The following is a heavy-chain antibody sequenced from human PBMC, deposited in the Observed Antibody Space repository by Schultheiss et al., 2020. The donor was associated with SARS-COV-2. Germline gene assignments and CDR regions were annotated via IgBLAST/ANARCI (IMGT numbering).Heavy chain of an antibody. Sequence: GGSLRLSCAASGFTFGDYAMSWFRQAPGKGLEWVGFIRSIAYGATTEYAASVKGRFTISRDDSKSIAFLHMNSLKTEDTADYYCTRDPNDLAYFSPSLQEGYYFDYWGQGTLVTGSS. CDR1: GFTFGDYA. CDR2: IRSIAYGATT. J-gene: IGHJ4*02. CDR3: TRDPNDLAYFSPSLQEGYYFDY. D-gene: IGHD1-1*01. V-gene: IGHV3-49*03.